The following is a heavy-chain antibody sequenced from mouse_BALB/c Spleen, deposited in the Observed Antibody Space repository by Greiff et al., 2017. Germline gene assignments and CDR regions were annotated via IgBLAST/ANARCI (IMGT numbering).Heavy chain of an antibody. D-gene: IGHD1-1*01. Sequence: EVKLVESGGGLVQPGGSRKLSCAASGFTFSSFGMHWVRQAPEKGLEWVAYISSGSSTIYYADTVKGRFTISRDNPKNTLFLQMTSLRSEDTAVYYCARGVLLRWGQGTTLTVSS. J-gene: IGHJ2*01. CDR1: GFTFSSFG. CDR2: ISSGSSTI. CDR3: ARGVLLR. V-gene: IGHV5-17*02.